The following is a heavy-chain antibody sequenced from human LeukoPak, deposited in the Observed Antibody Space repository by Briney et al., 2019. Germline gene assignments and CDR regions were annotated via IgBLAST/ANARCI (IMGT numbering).Heavy chain of an antibody. CDR3: ARARTVTFSFAFDI. CDR2: ISAYNGNT. D-gene: IGHD4-17*01. CDR1: GYTFTSYG. J-gene: IGHJ3*02. Sequence: ASVKVSCKASGYTFTSYGISWVRQAPGQGLEWMGWISAYNGNTNYAQKLQGRVTLTTDTSTSTAYMELRSLRSDDTAVYYCARARTVTFSFAFDIWGQGTMVTVSS. V-gene: IGHV1-18*01.